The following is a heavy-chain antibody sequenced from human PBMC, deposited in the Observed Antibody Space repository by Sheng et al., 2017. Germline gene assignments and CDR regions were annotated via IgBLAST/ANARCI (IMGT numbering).Heavy chain of an antibody. CDR1: GYSFNIYG. CDR2: TNTYDGHT. Sequence: QVQLVQSGAEVKTPGASVKVSCKTSGYSFNIYGISWVRQAPGQGLEWMGWTNTYDGHTNYAQKFQGRVTMTTDTATSTAYMELRSLRSDDTAVYYCARLRSDAFDIWGQGTMVTVSS. V-gene: IGHV1-18*01. J-gene: IGHJ3*02. CDR3: ARLRSDAFDI.